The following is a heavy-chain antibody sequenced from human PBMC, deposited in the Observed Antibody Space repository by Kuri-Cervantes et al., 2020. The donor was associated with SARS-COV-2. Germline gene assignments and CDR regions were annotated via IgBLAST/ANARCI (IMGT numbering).Heavy chain of an antibody. CDR3: ARDPEGVIGFGYFDY. J-gene: IGHJ4*02. CDR1: GFTFSSYC. Sequence: GESLKISCAASGFTFSSYCMSWVRQAPGKGLEWVANIKQDGSEKYYVDSVKGRFTISRDNAKNSLYLPMNSLRAEDTAVYYCARDPEGVIGFGYFDYWGQGTLVTVSS. D-gene: IGHD3-10*01. V-gene: IGHV3-7*01. CDR2: IKQDGSEK.